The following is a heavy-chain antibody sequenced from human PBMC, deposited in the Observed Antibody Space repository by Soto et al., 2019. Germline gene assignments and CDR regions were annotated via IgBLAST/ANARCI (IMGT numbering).Heavy chain of an antibody. Sequence: SETLSLTCTVSGDSINTYTWTWIRQPPGKGLEWIGYIFSSGSTNYNPSLQSRLTMSVDTSKNLFSLKLNSVTAADTAVYYCARVYQVIDCSRQSTLVTFTS. CDR2: IFSSGST. V-gene: IGHV4-59*01. CDR3: ARVYQVIDC. D-gene: IGHD2-21*01. CDR1: GDSINTYT. J-gene: IGHJ4*01.